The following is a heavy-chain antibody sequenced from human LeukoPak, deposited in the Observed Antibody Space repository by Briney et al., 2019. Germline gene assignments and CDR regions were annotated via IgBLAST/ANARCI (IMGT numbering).Heavy chain of an antibody. D-gene: IGHD5-24*01. V-gene: IGHV4-61*01. Sequence: SETLSLTCTVSGGSVSSGSYYWSWIRQPPGKGLEWIGYIYYSGSTNYNPSLKSRVTISVNTSKNQFSLKLTSVTAADTAVYYCARWLQHEDYFDYWGQGTLVTVSS. J-gene: IGHJ4*02. CDR2: IYYSGST. CDR3: ARWLQHEDYFDY. CDR1: GGSVSSGSYY.